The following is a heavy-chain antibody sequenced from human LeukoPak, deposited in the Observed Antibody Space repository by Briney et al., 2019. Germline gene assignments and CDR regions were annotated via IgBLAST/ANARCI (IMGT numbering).Heavy chain of an antibody. V-gene: IGHV3-48*03. CDR2: ISSSGSTI. J-gene: IGHJ6*03. CDR3: ARVGPWVNPDYYYYYMDV. D-gene: IGHD1-14*01. Sequence: GGSLRLSCAASGFTFSSYEMNWVRQAPGKGLEWVSYISSSGSTIYYADSVKGRFTISRDNAKNSLYLQMNSLRAEDTAVYFCARVGPWVNPDYYYYYMDVWGKGTTVTVSS. CDR1: GFTFSSYE.